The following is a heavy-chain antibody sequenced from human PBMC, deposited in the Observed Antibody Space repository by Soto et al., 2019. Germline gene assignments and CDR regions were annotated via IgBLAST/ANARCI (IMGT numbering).Heavy chain of an antibody. D-gene: IGHD6-13*01. CDR1: GYTFTSYG. V-gene: IGHV1-18*01. Sequence: ASVKVSCKASGYTFTSYGISWVRQAPGQGLEWMAWINPYNGNTKYAEKFLGRVTVTTDTSTATAYMEVRSLTSDVTAVFYCARVGVGLAAPRVWPYWGQGTPVTVSS. CDR3: ARVGVGLAAPRVWPY. CDR2: INPYNGNT. J-gene: IGHJ4*02.